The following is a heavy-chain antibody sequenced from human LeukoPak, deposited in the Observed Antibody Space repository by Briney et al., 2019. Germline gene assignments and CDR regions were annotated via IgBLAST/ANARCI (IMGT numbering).Heavy chain of an antibody. J-gene: IGHJ6*03. Sequence: GGSLRLSCAASGFSFSTSTMNWVRQAPGRGLEWVSSMSSSGSSIYYADSVKGRFTISRDNAKNSLYLQMNSLRAEDTAVYYCAREVLGYYYYMDVWGKGTTVTVSS. CDR3: AREVLGYYYYMDV. V-gene: IGHV3-21*01. CDR2: MSSSGSSI. CDR1: GFSFSTST. D-gene: IGHD2-8*02.